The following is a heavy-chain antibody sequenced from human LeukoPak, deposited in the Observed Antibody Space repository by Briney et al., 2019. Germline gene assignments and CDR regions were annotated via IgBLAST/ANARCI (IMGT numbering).Heavy chain of an antibody. J-gene: IGHJ4*02. D-gene: IGHD3-16*01. CDR3: AGHSLGELILDF. Sequence: GRSHRLSSAASGFTLRKYGIHWVRQAPGKRLWWGAVAWFSGGQKVYANSVRSRFTISRDNSTNTVYLQMDGLGVEDRAVYYCAGHSLGELILDFWGQGTLVTVSS. CDR1: GFTLRKYG. V-gene: IGHV3-33*03. CDR2: AWFSGGQK.